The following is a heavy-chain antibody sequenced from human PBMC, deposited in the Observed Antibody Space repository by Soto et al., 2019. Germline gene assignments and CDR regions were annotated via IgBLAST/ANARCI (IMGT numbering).Heavy chain of an antibody. Sequence: QVQLVQSGAEVKKPGASVKVSCKASGYTFTSYGISWVRQAPGQGLEWMGWISAYNGNTNYAQKLQGRVTMTTDTSTSTAYMELRSLRSDDTAVYYCARGAYYYDNGGYWYYYGMDVWGQGTTVTVSS. CDR2: ISAYNGNT. CDR3: ARGAYYYDNGGYWYYYGMDV. J-gene: IGHJ6*02. CDR1: GYTFTSYG. D-gene: IGHD3-22*01. V-gene: IGHV1-18*01.